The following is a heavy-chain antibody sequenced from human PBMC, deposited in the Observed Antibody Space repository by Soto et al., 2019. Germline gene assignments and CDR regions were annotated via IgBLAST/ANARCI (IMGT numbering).Heavy chain of an antibody. D-gene: IGHD6-13*01. J-gene: IGHJ4*02. CDR2: INPSGGST. Sequence: ASVKVSCKASGYTFTSYYMHWVRQAPGQGLEWMGIINPSGGSTSYEQKFQGRVTMTRDTSTSTVYMELSSLRSEDTAVYYCAREISPGIAAVGTGFDYWGQGTLVTVSS. CDR3: AREISPGIAAVGTGFDY. V-gene: IGHV1-46*01. CDR1: GYTFTSYY.